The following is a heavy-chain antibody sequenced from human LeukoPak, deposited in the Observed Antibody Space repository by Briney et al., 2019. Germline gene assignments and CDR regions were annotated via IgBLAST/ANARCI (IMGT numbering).Heavy chain of an antibody. Sequence: SETLSLTCTVCGGSISSSSYYWGWIRQPPGKGLEWIGSIYYSGSTYYNPSLKSRVTISVDTSKNQFSLKLSSVTAADTAVYYCASFTSGEGYDSSGYYYFDYWGQGTLVTVSS. CDR3: ASFTSGEGYDSSGYYYFDY. V-gene: IGHV4-39*01. CDR1: GGSISSSSYY. D-gene: IGHD3-22*01. J-gene: IGHJ4*02. CDR2: IYYSGST.